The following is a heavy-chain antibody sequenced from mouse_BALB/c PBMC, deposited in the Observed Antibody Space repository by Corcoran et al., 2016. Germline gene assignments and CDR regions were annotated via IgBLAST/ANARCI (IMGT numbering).Heavy chain of an antibody. CDR1: GFSLSTSGMG. J-gene: IGHJ2*01. D-gene: IGHD1-1*01. CDR2: IWWDDDK. Sequence: QVTLKESGPGILQPSQTLSLTCSFSGFSLSTSGMGVGWIRQPSGKGLEWLAHIWWDDDKHYNPALKSRLTISKDTSSNQVFLKIASVDTADTATYYCARLNYYGSSYFDYWGQGTTLTVSS. V-gene: IGHV8-8*01. CDR3: ARLNYYGSSYFDY.